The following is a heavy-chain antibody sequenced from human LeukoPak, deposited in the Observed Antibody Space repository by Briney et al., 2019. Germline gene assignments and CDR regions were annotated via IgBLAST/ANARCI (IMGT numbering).Heavy chain of an antibody. CDR2: INPNSGDT. J-gene: IGHJ3*02. D-gene: IGHD2-2*02. Sequence: GASVKVSCKASGYSFTGYYMHWVRQAPGQGLEWMGWINPNSGDTKYAQKFQGRVTMTRDTSISTAYMELSSLRSEDTAVYYCARGGVVPAAITTFYAFDIWGQGTMVTVSS. V-gene: IGHV1-2*02. CDR3: ARGGVVPAAITTFYAFDI. CDR1: GYSFTGYY.